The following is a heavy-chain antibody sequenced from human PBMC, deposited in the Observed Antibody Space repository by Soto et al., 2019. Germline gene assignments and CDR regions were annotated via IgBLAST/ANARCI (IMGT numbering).Heavy chain of an antibody. CDR1: GGSFSGYY. CDR2: INHSGST. V-gene: IGHV4-34*01. CDR3: ARKGGVVPAANWFDP. J-gene: IGHJ5*02. D-gene: IGHD2-2*01. Sequence: SETLSLTCAVYGGSFSGYYWSWIRQPPGKGLEWIGEINHSGSTNYNPSLKSRVTISVDTSKNQFSLKLSSVTAADTAVYYCARKGGVVPAANWFDPWGQGTLVTVSS.